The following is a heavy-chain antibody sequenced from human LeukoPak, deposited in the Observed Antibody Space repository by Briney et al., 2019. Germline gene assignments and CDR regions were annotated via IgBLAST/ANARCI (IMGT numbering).Heavy chain of an antibody. D-gene: IGHD5-18*01. Sequence: GGSLRLSCAASGFTFSSYAMSWVRQAPGKGLEWVSAISGSGAGTYYADSVKGRFTISRDNSKNTLYLQMNSLRAEDTAVYYCARGTADTARLDYWGQGTLVTVSS. CDR3: ARGTADTARLDY. J-gene: IGHJ4*02. CDR2: ISGSGAGT. CDR1: GFTFSSYA. V-gene: IGHV3-23*01.